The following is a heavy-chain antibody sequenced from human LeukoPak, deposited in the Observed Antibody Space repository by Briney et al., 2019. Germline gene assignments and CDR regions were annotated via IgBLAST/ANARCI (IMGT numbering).Heavy chain of an antibody. D-gene: IGHD5-12*01. Sequence: ASVKVSCKASGYTFTGYYMHWVRQAPGQGLEWMGRINPNSGGTNCAQKFQGRVTITADESTSTAYMELSSLRSEDTAVYYCASTITRGNENYFDYWGQGTLVTVSS. V-gene: IGHV1-2*06. CDR1: GYTFTGYY. CDR2: INPNSGGT. CDR3: ASTITRGNENYFDY. J-gene: IGHJ4*02.